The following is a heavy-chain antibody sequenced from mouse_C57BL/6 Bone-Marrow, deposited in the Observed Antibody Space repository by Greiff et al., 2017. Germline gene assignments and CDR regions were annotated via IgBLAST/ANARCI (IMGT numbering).Heavy chain of an antibody. J-gene: IGHJ1*03. D-gene: IGHD1-1*01. CDR3: SRQVTTVLATKYFDV. CDR1: GFTFSSYT. V-gene: IGHV5-9*01. Sequence: VKLMESGGGLVKPGGSLKLSCAASGFTFSSYTMSWFRQTPEKRLQWVAAISGGGGNTYYPDSVKGRFTISRDNDKNILYLQMSSLRSEDTALYYCSRQVTTVLATKYFDVWGTGTTVSGSS. CDR2: ISGGGGNT.